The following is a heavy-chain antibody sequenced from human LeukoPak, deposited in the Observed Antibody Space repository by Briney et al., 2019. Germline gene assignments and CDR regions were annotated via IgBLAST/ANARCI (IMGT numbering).Heavy chain of an antibody. CDR3: ARGSSKHNRSRPGIAAAGRRSYFDY. Sequence: PSETLSLTCTVSGGSISSGDYYWSWIRQPPGKGLEWIGEINHSGSTNYNPSLKSRVTISVDTSKNQFSLKLSSVTAADTAVYYCARGSSKHNRSRPGIAAAGRRSYFDYWGQGTLVTVSS. D-gene: IGHD6-13*01. CDR2: INHSGST. V-gene: IGHV4-39*07. J-gene: IGHJ4*02. CDR1: GGSISSGDYY.